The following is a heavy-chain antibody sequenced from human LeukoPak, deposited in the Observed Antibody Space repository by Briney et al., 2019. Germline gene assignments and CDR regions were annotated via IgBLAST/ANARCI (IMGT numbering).Heavy chain of an antibody. CDR1: GYIFTSYG. J-gene: IGHJ5*02. CDR3: ARDQVDIVATPGTPFPFDP. V-gene: IGHV1-8*02. CDR2: MNPNSGNT. Sequence: ASVKVSCKASGYIFTSYGISWVRQATGQGLEWMGWMNPNSGNTGYAQKFQGRVTMTRNTSISTAYMELSSLRSEDTAVYYCARDQVDIVATPGTPFPFDPWGQGTLVTVSS. D-gene: IGHD5-12*01.